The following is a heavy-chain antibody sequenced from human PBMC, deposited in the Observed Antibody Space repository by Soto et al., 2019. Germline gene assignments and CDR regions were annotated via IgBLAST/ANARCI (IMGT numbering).Heavy chain of an antibody. CDR1: GGSISSYY. CDR3: ARDRRVTMVRGVIGNYYGMDV. V-gene: IGHV4-59*01. Sequence: LSLTCTVSGGSISSYYWSWIRQPPGKLLEWIGYIYYSGSTNYNPSLKSRVTISVDTSKNQFSLKLSSVTAADTAVYYCARDRRVTMVRGVIGNYYGMDVWGQGTTVTVSS. CDR2: IYYSGST. J-gene: IGHJ6*02. D-gene: IGHD3-10*01.